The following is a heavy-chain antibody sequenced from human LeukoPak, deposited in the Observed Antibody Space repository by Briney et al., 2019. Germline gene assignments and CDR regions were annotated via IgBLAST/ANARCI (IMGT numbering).Heavy chain of an antibody. J-gene: IGHJ5*02. Sequence: GGSRRLSCAASGFTVSSNYMSGVRQAPGKGLEWVSVIYSGGSTYYADSAKGRFTISRDNSKNTLYLQMNSLRAEDTAVYYCARTYGGPWGQGTLVTVSS. CDR2: IYSGGST. CDR3: ARTYGGP. V-gene: IGHV3-53*01. D-gene: IGHD3-16*01. CDR1: GFTVSSNY.